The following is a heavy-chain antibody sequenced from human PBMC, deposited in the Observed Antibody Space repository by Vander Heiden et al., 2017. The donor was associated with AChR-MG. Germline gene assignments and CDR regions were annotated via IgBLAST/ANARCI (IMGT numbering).Heavy chain of an antibody. Sequence: PGQGLEWMGGIIPIFGTANYAQKFQGRVTITADESTSTAYMELSSLRSEDTAVYYCARVGGRYCSSTSCKYFDYWGQGTLVTVSS. CDR2: IIPIFGTA. V-gene: IGHV1-69*01. CDR3: ARVGGRYCSSTSCKYFDY. J-gene: IGHJ4*02. D-gene: IGHD2-2*01.